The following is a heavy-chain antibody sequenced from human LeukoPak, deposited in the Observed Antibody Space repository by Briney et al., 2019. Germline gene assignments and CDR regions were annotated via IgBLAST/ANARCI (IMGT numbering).Heavy chain of an antibody. Sequence: GGSLRLSCAASGFTFSNYWMSWVRQAPGKGLEWVANIKQDGINKYYVDSVKGRFTISRDNAKNTLYLQMNSLRAEDTAVYYCARTLGEWSAFDIWGQGTMVTVSS. V-gene: IGHV3-7*01. CDR2: IKQDGINK. D-gene: IGHD3-10*01. CDR3: ARTLGEWSAFDI. CDR1: GFTFSNYW. J-gene: IGHJ3*02.